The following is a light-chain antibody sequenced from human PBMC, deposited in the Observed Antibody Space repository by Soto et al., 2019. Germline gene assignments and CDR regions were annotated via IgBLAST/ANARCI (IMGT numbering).Light chain of an antibody. CDR3: AAWDDSLNGVV. V-gene: IGLV1-44*01. J-gene: IGLJ2*01. CDR2: SNN. CDR1: SSNIGKNT. Sequence: QSVLTQPPSASGTPGQRVTISCSGSSSNIGKNTVNWYQQLPGTAPTLLIYSNNQWPSGVPDRFSGSKSGTSASLAISGLQSEDEADYYCAAWDDSLNGVVFGGGTKLTVL.